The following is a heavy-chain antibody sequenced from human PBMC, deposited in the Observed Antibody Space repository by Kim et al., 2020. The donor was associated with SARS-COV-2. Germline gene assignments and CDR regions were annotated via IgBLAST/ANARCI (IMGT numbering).Heavy chain of an antibody. J-gene: IGHJ2*01. V-gene: IGHV1-69*13. D-gene: IGHD3-10*01. Sequence: SVKVSCKASGGTFSSYAISWVRQAPGQGLEWMGGIIPIFGTANYAQKFQGRVTITADESTSTAYMELSSLRSEDTAVYYCAREEITMVRGANNWYFDLWGRGTLVTVSS. CDR3: AREEITMVRGANNWYFDL. CDR2: IIPIFGTA. CDR1: GGTFSSYA.